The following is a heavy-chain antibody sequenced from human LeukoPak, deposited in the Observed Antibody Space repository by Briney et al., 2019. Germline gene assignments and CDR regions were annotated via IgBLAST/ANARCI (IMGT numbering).Heavy chain of an antibody. CDR3: ARTGSSGYYYDYYCYYYMDV. D-gene: IGHD3-22*01. V-gene: IGHV4-39*01. J-gene: IGHJ6*03. CDR2: IYYSGST. Sequence: SETLSLTCTVSGGSISSSSDYWGWIRQPPGKGLEWIGSIYYSGSTYYNPSLKSRVTISVDTSKNQFSLKLSSVTAADTAVYYCARTGSSGYYYDYYCYYYMDVWGKGTTVTVSS. CDR1: GGSISSSSDY.